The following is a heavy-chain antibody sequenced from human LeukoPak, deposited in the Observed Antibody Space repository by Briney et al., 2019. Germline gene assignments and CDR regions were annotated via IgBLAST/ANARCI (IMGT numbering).Heavy chain of an antibody. CDR1: GYIFTTYG. CDR3: ARDLKSGSYYDYSYGMDV. J-gene: IGHJ6*02. CDR2: ISTYNGNT. V-gene: IGHV1-18*01. Sequence: GASVKVSCKSSGYIFTTYGISWVRQAPGQGLEWMGWISTYNGNTNYAQKFQGRVTMTTDTSTSTAYMELRSLRSDDTAVYFCARDLKSGSYYDYSYGMDVWGQGTTVTVSS. D-gene: IGHD1-26*01.